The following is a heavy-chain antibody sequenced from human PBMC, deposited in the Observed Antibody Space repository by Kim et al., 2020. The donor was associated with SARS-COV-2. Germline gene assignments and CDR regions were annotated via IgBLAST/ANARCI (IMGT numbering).Heavy chain of an antibody. CDR3: ARVNWNYYYGMDV. V-gene: IGHV4-4*02. Sequence: NPSRKSRVTISVDKSKNQFSLKLSSVTAADTAVYYCARVNWNYYYGMDVWGQGTTVTVSS. D-gene: IGHD1-20*01. J-gene: IGHJ6*02.